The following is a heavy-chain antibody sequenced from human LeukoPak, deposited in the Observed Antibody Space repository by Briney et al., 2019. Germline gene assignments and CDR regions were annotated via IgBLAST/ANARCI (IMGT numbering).Heavy chain of an antibody. J-gene: IGHJ5*02. CDR2: MNPNSGNT. CDR1: GYTFTSYD. D-gene: IGHD6-13*01. CDR3: ARKQTVAAGKGLNWFDP. V-gene: IGHV1-8*01. Sequence: ASVKVSCKASGYTFTSYDINWVRQATGQGLEWMGWMNPNSGNTGYAQKFQGRVTMTRNTSISTAYMELSSLRSEDTAVYYCARKQTVAAGKGLNWFDPWGQGTLVTVSS.